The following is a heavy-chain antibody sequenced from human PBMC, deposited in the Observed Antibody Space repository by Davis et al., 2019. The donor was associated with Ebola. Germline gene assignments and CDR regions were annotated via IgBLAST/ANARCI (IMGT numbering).Heavy chain of an antibody. CDR1: GFTLRMYF. CDR3: AISSTARGGFDL. D-gene: IGHD3-10*01. Sequence: PGGSLRLSCVASGFTLRMYFMSWVRQAPGKELEWVANIKQDGSEIYYVDSVKGRFTISRDNAKNSLSLQMNSLRVEDTAVYYCAISSTARGGFDLWGRGTLVTVSS. V-gene: IGHV3-7*01. J-gene: IGHJ2*01. CDR2: IKQDGSEI.